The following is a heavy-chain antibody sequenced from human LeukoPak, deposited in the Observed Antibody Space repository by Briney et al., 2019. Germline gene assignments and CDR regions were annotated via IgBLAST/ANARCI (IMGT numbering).Heavy chain of an antibody. D-gene: IGHD1-14*01. V-gene: IGHV4-61*01. CDR1: GGSVSGGKYC. J-gene: IGHJ4*02. CDR3: ARTGSTGGY. Sequence: SETLSLTCTVSGGSVSGGKYCCSWTRQSPGQGLEWIGYIHYSGSTVYSPSLKSRVTMSIDTSKNQFSLNLSSVTAADTAVYYCARTGSTGGYWGQGTLVTVSS. CDR2: IHYSGST.